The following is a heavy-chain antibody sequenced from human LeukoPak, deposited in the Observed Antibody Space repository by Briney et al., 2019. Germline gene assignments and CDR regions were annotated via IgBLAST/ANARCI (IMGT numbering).Heavy chain of an antibody. Sequence: SGTLSLTCAVSGGSISSSNRWSWVRQPPGKGLEWIGEIYHSGSTNYNPSLKSRVTISVDKSKNQFSLKLSSVTAADTAVYYCARVTRHYEVGTAMVTDWGQGTLVTVSS. CDR2: IYHSGST. CDR1: GGSISSSNR. CDR3: ARVTRHYEVGTAMVTD. V-gene: IGHV4-4*02. J-gene: IGHJ4*02. D-gene: IGHD5-18*01.